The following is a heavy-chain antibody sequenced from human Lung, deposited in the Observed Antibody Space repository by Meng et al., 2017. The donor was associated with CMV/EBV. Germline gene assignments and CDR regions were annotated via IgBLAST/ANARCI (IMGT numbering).Heavy chain of an antibody. CDR3: AKVSAGNCATASCPPDA. D-gene: IGHD2-2*01. V-gene: IGHV3-30*02. CDR1: GFSFGIYG. Sequence: GGSXRLXFAASGFSFGIYGMDWVRQAPGKGLEWVAYIHHAGGYKQYADSVMGRFTISRDNSKNTLSLQMNSLRGEDTALYFCAKVSAGNCATASCPPDAWGQGXLVTVSS. CDR2: IHHAGGYK. J-gene: IGHJ5*02.